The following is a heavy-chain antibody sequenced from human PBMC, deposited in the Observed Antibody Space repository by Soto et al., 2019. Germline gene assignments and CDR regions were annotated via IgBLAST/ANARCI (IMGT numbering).Heavy chain of an antibody. Sequence: QIQLVESGGGVVQPGTSLRLSCAASGFTFKNYGMHWVRQAPGKGLEWVAVIWYDGSNKYYADSVKGRFTISRDNSKNTLDLQMNSLRGEDTAVYYCTRDIRSIYFDYWGQGARFTVSS. J-gene: IGHJ4*02. CDR2: IWYDGSNK. CDR1: GFTFKNYG. V-gene: IGHV3-33*01. D-gene: IGHD3-3*02. CDR3: TRDIRSIYFDY.